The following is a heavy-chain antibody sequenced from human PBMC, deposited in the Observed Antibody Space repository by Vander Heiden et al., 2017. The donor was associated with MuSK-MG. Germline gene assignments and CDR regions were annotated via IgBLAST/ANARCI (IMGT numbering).Heavy chain of an antibody. J-gene: IGHJ4*02. CDR1: GFTFSSYG. D-gene: IGHD4-17*01. CDR3: ARGDYGDYSYYFDY. Sequence: QVQLVESGGGVLQPGRSLRLSCAASGFTFSSYGLHWVRQAPGKGLEWVAVIWYDGSNKYYADSVKGRFTISRDNSKNTLYLQMNSLRAEDTAVYYCARGDYGDYSYYFDYWGQGTLVTVSS. CDR2: IWYDGSNK. V-gene: IGHV3-33*01.